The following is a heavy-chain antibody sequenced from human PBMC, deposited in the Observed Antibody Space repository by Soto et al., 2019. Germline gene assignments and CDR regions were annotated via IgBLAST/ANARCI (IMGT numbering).Heavy chain of an antibody. J-gene: IGHJ4*02. CDR1: GGYISSYY. CDR2: IYYSGST. Sequence: SETMSLTCTVSGGYISSYYWSWLRQPPGKGLEWIGYIYYSGSTNYNPSLKSRVTISVDTSKNQFSLKLSSVTAAETAVHYCARSDGRYWGQGTLVTVSS. CDR3: ARSDGRY. V-gene: IGHV4-59*01.